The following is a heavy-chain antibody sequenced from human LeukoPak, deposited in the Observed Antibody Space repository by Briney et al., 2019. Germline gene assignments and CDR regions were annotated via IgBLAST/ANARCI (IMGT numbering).Heavy chain of an antibody. V-gene: IGHV4-4*02. CDR2: MYLGGTT. CDR1: GGSISSLNL. CDR3: AGLEGRYSTDWFYFFDY. D-gene: IGHD6-19*01. Sequence: PSETLSLTCIVSGGSISSLNLWGWLRQPLGKGLEWIGEMYLGGTTNFNPSLKSRVTILIDKSKNQLSLQLTSVTAADTAVYYCAGLEGRYSTDWFYFFDYWGQGALVLVSS. J-gene: IGHJ4*02.